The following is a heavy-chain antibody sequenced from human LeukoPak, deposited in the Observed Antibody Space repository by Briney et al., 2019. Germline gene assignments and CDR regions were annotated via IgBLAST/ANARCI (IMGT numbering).Heavy chain of an antibody. CDR2: MNPNSGNT. V-gene: IGHV1-8*01. CDR3: ATGKKDYDFWSGYSPQYYFDY. J-gene: IGHJ4*02. Sequence: ASVKVSCKASGYTFTSYDINWVRQATGQGLEWMGWMNPNSGNTGYAQKFQGRVTMTRNTSISTAYMELSSLRSEDTAVYYCATGKKDYDFWSGYSPQYYFDYWGQGTLVTVSS. CDR1: GYTFTSYD. D-gene: IGHD3-3*01.